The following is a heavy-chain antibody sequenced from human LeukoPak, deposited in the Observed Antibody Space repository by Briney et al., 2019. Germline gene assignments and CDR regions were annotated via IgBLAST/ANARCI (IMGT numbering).Heavy chain of an antibody. Sequence: GGSLRLSCAASRFTFSSYSMNWVRQAPGKRLEWVSYISSSGNAIYYADSVKGRFTISRDNAKNSLYLQMNSLRDEDTAVYYCAKLKDIDLGWGIDIWGQGTTVTVS. D-gene: IGHD2-15*01. V-gene: IGHV3-48*02. CDR3: AKLKDIDLGWGIDI. J-gene: IGHJ6*02. CDR1: RFTFSSYS. CDR2: ISSSGNAI.